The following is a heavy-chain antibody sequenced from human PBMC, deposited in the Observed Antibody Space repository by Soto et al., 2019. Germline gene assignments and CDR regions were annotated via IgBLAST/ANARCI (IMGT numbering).Heavy chain of an antibody. D-gene: IGHD2-2*01. J-gene: IGHJ4*02. CDR3: AKDGYCTATSCFAGGEFDY. CDR2: ISGSGDYT. V-gene: IGHV3-23*01. CDR1: GFTFSNYA. Sequence: LRLSCAASGFTFSNYAMSWVRQAPGKGLEWISAISGSGDYTYYEDSVKGRFTVSRDNSKSTLYLQMNSLRAEDSATYYCAKDGYCTATSCFAGGEFDYWGQGTQVTVSP.